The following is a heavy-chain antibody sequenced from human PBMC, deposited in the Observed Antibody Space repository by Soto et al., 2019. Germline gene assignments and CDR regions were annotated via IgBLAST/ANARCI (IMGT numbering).Heavy chain of an antibody. CDR1: GSRFSDYV. D-gene: IGHD2-2*02. J-gene: IGHJ4*02. V-gene: IGHV1-69*06. Sequence: SVKVSCKVSGSRFSDYVISWVRQAPGHGLEWLGRIIPIFNSTKYAQSFQGRVTITADKSTSTASLELSSLRSDDTAVYYCAREGRGKKAGYNGLVSLGYWGQGTLVTVSS. CDR2: IIPIFNST. CDR3: AREGRGKKAGYNGLVSLGY.